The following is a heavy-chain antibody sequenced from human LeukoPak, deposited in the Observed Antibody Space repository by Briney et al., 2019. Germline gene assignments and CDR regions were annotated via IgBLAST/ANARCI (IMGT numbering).Heavy chain of an antibody. CDR2: INPNSGDT. V-gene: IGHV1-2*02. CDR3: ARSLYSGSYYRFGY. CDR1: GYSFTGYY. J-gene: IGHJ4*02. D-gene: IGHD1-26*01. Sequence: ASVKVSCKASGYSFTGYYMHWVRQAPGQGLEWMGWINPNSGDTKYAQKFQGRVTMTRDTSISTAYMELSRLRSDDTAVYYCARSLYSGSYYRFGYWGQGTLVTVSS.